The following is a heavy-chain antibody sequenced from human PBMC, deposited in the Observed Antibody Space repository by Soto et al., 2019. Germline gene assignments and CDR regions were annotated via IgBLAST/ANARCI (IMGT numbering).Heavy chain of an antibody. CDR2: ISGSGGST. J-gene: IGHJ4*02. V-gene: IGHV3-23*01. CDR3: AKRPYGGLDLDY. CDR1: GFTFSSYA. Sequence: EVQLLESGGGLVQPGGSLRLSCAASGFTFSSYAMSWVRQAPGKGLEWVSAISGSGGSTYYADSVKGRFTISRDNSKNTLYLHMNSLRAEDTAVYYCAKRPYGGLDLDYWGQRTLVTVSS. D-gene: IGHD4-17*01.